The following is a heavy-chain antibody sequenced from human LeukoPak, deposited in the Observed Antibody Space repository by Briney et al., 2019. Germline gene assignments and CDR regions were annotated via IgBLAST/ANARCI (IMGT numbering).Heavy chain of an antibody. CDR1: GFTFNNYN. Sequence: GGSLRLSCAASGFTFNNYNMHWVRQAPGQGLEWVAFIQHDGSIKYHADSVKGRFTISRDKSKNTLYLQMSSLRPEDTAVYYCAKDRLVPGSVLDYWGQGTLVTVSP. J-gene: IGHJ4*02. D-gene: IGHD6-13*01. CDR2: IQHDGSIK. V-gene: IGHV3-30*02. CDR3: AKDRLVPGSVLDY.